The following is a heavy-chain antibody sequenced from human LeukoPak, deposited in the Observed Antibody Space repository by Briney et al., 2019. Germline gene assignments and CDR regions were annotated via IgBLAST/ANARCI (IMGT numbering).Heavy chain of an antibody. J-gene: IGHJ4*02. CDR1: GFTFSTYA. Sequence: PGGSLGLSCAASGFTFSTYALSWVRQAPGKGLEWVSGISGSDTSTYYADSVKGRFTISRDNSKNTLYLQMNSLRVEDTAVYYCAKSGVSVLPAVIPFDYWGQGTLVTVSS. V-gene: IGHV3-23*01. CDR2: ISGSDTST. CDR3: AKSGVSVLPAVIPFDY. D-gene: IGHD2-2*01.